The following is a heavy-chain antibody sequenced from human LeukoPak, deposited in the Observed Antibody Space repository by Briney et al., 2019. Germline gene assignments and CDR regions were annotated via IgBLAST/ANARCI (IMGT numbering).Heavy chain of an antibody. V-gene: IGHV4-38-2*02. CDR3: AKDRQKIAAAGTGPLDY. CDR1: GYSISSGYY. J-gene: IGHJ4*02. D-gene: IGHD6-13*01. Sequence: PSETLSLTCTVSGYSISSGYYWGWIRQPPGKGLEWIGSIYHSGSTYNSPSLKSRVTISVDTSKNQFSLKLSSVTAADTAVYYCAKDRQKIAAAGTGPLDYWGQGTLVTVSS. CDR2: IYHSGST.